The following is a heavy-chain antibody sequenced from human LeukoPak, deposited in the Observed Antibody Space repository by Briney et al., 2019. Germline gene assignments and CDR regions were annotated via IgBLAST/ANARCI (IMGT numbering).Heavy chain of an antibody. V-gene: IGHV3-9*01. CDR3: AKGMPGSSSFDY. Sequence: PGRSLRPSCAASGFTFDDYAMHWVRQAPGKGLEWVSGISWNSGSIVYADSVKGRFTISRDNAKNSLYLQMNSLRAEDTALYYCAKGMPGSSSFDYWGQGTLVTVSS. CDR2: ISWNSGSI. D-gene: IGHD3-10*01. CDR1: GFTFDDYA. J-gene: IGHJ4*02.